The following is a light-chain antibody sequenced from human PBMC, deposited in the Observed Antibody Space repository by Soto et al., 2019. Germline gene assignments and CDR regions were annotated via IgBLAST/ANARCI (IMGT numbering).Light chain of an antibody. CDR1: SSDVGGYNY. CDR2: DVS. Sequence: QSVLTQPASVSGSPGQSITISCTGTSSDVGGYNYVSWYQQHPCKAPKLMIYDVSNRPSGVSNRFSGSKSGNTASLTISGIQDEDEADYYCNSYTSSSTYVFGTGTKLTVL. J-gene: IGLJ1*01. V-gene: IGLV2-14*01. CDR3: NSYTSSSTYV.